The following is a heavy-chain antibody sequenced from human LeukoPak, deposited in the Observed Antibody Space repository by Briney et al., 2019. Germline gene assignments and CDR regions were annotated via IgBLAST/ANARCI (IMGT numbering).Heavy chain of an antibody. CDR2: IRTTAEGAKYA. Sequence: GGSLRLSCATSGFSFTDYPMNWVRQAPGKGLEWISNIRTTAEGAKYAYYADSVKGRVTISRDDGKNTLYLHMNSLRDDDTAVYYSAEGIRYAFDYWGQGILVTVSS. V-gene: IGHV3-48*02. D-gene: IGHD3-9*01. CDR1: GFSFTDYP. CDR3: AEGIRYAFDY. J-gene: IGHJ4*02.